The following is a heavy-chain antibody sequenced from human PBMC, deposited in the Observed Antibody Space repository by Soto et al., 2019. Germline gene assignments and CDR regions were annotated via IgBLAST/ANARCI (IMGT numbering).Heavy chain of an antibody. CDR1: GDSVSSNSAA. V-gene: IGHV6-1*01. D-gene: IGHD1-1*01. CDR2: TYYRSKWYN. J-gene: IGHJ6*03. CDR3: ARETGTTEGYCYYYYMDV. Sequence: SQTLSLTCAISGDSVSSNSAAWNWIRQSPSRGLEWLGRTYYRSKWYNDYAVSVKSRITINPDTSKNQFSLQLNSVTPEDTAVYYCARETGTTEGYCYYYYMDVWGKGTTVTVSS.